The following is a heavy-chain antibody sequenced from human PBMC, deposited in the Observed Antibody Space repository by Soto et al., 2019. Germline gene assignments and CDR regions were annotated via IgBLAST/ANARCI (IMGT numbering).Heavy chain of an antibody. V-gene: IGHV1-18*01. CDR2: ISAYNGNT. CDR1: GYTFTSYG. Sequence: QVQLVQSGAEVKKPGASVKVSCKASGYTFTSYGISWVRQAPGQGLEWMGWISAYNGNTNYAQKLQGRVTMTTDTSTSTAYMELRSLRADDTAVYYCARDRFCSSTSCHHDYYYYYYMDVWGKGTTVTVSS. CDR3: ARDRFCSSTSCHHDYYYYYYMDV. D-gene: IGHD2-2*01. J-gene: IGHJ6*03.